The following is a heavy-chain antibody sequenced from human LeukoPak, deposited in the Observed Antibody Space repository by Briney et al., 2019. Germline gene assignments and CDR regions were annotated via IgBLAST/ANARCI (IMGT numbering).Heavy chain of an antibody. CDR2: IRYDGSNK. V-gene: IGHV3-30*02. D-gene: IGHD3-10*01. Sequence: PGGSLRLSCAASGFTFSSYGMHWVRQAPGKGLEWVAFIRYDGSNKYYADSVKGRFTISRDNSKNTLYLQMNSLRAEDTAVYYCAKDIGFGELPGLFDYWGQGTLVTVSS. J-gene: IGHJ4*02. CDR1: GFTFSSYG. CDR3: AKDIGFGELPGLFDY.